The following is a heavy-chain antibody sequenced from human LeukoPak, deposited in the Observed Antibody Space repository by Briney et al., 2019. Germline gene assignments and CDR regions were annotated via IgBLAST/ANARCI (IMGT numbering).Heavy chain of an antibody. CDR2: ISSTGGTT. J-gene: IGHJ4*02. D-gene: IGHD3-22*01. CDR3: AKGSGFSASSAQGG. V-gene: IGHV3-23*01. CDR1: GITFSSYG. Sequence: GGSLRLSCAASGITFSSYGMSWVRQAPGKGLEWVSSISSTGGTTYYADSVKGRFTISRDNSKNTLYLQMNSLRAEDTAVYYCAKGSGFSASSAQGGWGQGTLVTVSS.